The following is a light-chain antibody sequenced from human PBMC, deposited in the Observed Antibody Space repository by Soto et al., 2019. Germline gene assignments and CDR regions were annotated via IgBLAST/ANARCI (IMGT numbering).Light chain of an antibody. CDR3: QQYNNWPLT. CDR2: GAS. V-gene: IGKV3-15*01. CDR1: QTISSN. Sequence: DILMPQSPATLSVSPGEGATLSCRASQTISSNLAWYQQKPGQVPRLRMYGASTRATGIPARFSGSGSGTDFTITISSLQSEDFAVYYCQQYNNWPLTFGHGTKVEIK. J-gene: IGKJ1*01.